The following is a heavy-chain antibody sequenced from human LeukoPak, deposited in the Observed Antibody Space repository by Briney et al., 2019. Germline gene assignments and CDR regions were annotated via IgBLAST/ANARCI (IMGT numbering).Heavy chain of an antibody. J-gene: IGHJ6*03. CDR2: IRNKAYSDTT. CDR1: GFTLSDHY. Sequence: GGSLRLSCAASGFTLSDHYMDWVRRPPGRGLEWVGRIRNKAYSDTTEYAASVKDRFTISRDGSKNSLYLQMNSLKTEDTAVYYCARGTVGATSYYYDFYYLDVWGKGTTVTVSS. V-gene: IGHV3-72*01. CDR3: ARGTVGATSYYYDFYYLDV. D-gene: IGHD1-26*01.